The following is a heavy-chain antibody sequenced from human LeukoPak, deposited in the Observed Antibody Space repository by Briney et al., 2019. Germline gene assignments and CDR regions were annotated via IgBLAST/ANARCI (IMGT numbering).Heavy chain of an antibody. CDR3: ARVMATPSHLDY. CDR2: IFHSGRT. CDR1: GGSISSYY. J-gene: IGHJ4*02. D-gene: IGHD5-24*01. V-gene: IGHV4-59*01. Sequence: SETLSLTCTVSGGSISSYYWNWIRQPPGKGLEYIGYIFHSGRTNYNPSLKSRVTLSVDTSKNWFSLRLTSVTAADTAVYYCARVMATPSHLDYWGQGTLVTVSS.